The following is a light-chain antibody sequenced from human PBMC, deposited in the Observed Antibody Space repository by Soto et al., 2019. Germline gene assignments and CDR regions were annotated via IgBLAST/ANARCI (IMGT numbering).Light chain of an antibody. J-gene: IGKJ2*01. CDR1: QSVSTW. Sequence: DIQMTQSPSTLSASVGGRVTITCRASQSVSTWLAWYQQKPGKAPKLLIYKASSLESGVPSRFSGSGSGTEFTLTISSLQPDDFATYYCQQYDGYSWTFGQGTKLEIK. V-gene: IGKV1-5*03. CDR3: QQYDGYSWT. CDR2: KAS.